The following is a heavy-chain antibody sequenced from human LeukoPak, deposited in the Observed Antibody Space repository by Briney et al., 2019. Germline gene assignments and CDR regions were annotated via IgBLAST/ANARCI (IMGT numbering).Heavy chain of an antibody. CDR2: IKQDGSEK. CDR3: AREIIWFGESYYFDY. D-gene: IGHD3-10*01. CDR1: GFTFSSYW. J-gene: IGHJ4*02. Sequence: QPGGSLRLSCAASGFTFSSYWMSWVRQAPGKGLEWVANIKQDGSEKYYVDSVKGRFTISRDNAKNSLYLQMNSLRAEDTAVYYCAREIIWFGESYYFDYWGQGTLVTVSS. V-gene: IGHV3-7*01.